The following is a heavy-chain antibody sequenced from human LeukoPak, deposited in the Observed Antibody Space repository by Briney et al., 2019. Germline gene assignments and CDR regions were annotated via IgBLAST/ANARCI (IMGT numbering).Heavy chain of an antibody. D-gene: IGHD3-9*01. J-gene: IGHJ4*02. V-gene: IGHV4-30-2*01. CDR2: IYHSGST. CDR1: GGSISSGGYS. Sequence: SETLSLTCAVSGGSISSGGYSWSWIRQPPGKGLEWIGYIYHSGSTYYNPSLKSRVTISVDTSKNQFSLNLSSVTAADTATYYCARNRYFDWLEFDYWGQGALVTVSS. CDR3: ARNRYFDWLEFDY.